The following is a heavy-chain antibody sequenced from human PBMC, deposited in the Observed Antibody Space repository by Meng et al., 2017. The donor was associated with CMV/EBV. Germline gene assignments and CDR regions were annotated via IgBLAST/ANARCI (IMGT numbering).Heavy chain of an antibody. CDR3: ARDPKYCSSTSCPVAGWFDP. Sequence: FSSYTISWVRQAPGQGLEWIGRIIPILGIANYAQKFQGRVTITADKSTSTAYMELSSLRSEDTAVYYCARDPKYCSSTSCPVAGWFDPWGQGTLVTVSS. CDR2: IIPILGIA. CDR1: FSSYT. J-gene: IGHJ5*02. D-gene: IGHD2-2*01. V-gene: IGHV1-69*04.